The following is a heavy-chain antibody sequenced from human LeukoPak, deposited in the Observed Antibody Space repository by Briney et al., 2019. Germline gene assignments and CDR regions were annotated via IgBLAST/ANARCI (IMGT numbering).Heavy chain of an antibody. CDR2: IYPNGGST. CDR1: GFTFSTYS. CDR3: ARGVEYQLLDWFDP. J-gene: IGHJ5*02. Sequence: GGSLRLSCAASGFTFSTYSMTWVRQGPGKGLEWVSSIYPNGGSTFYADSVKGRFTISRDNSKNTLYLQMNSLRAEDTAVYYCARGVEYQLLDWFDPWGQGTLVTVSS. D-gene: IGHD2-2*01. V-gene: IGHV3-23*01.